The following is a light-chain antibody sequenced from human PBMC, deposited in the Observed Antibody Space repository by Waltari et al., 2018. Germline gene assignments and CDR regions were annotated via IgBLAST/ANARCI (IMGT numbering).Light chain of an antibody. CDR2: DVS. J-gene: IGLJ3*02. CDR1: SSDVGGYNY. CDR3: SSYTSSSTLRV. Sequence: QSALTQPASVSGSPGQSITISCTGTSSDVGGYNYVSWYQQHPGKAPKLMIYDVSHRAPGVSNRVSGSKSGNTASRTISGLQAEDEADYYCSSYTSSSTLRVFGGGTKLTVL. V-gene: IGLV2-14*01.